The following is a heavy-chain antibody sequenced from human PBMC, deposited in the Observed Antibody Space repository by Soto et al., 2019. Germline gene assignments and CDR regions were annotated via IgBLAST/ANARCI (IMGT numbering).Heavy chain of an antibody. CDR2: TWNDGSKK. V-gene: IGHV3-33*01. Sequence: QVQLVESGGGVVQPGRSLRLSCAASGFTFSSYGMQWVRQAPGKGLDWVALTWNDGSKKYYADSVKGRFTISRDNSKNTRYLQMDGLRAEDTAVYYCARDMGYSCGHGFDYWGQGTLVTVSS. D-gene: IGHD3-10*01. J-gene: IGHJ4*02. CDR1: GFTFSSYG. CDR3: ARDMGYSCGHGFDY.